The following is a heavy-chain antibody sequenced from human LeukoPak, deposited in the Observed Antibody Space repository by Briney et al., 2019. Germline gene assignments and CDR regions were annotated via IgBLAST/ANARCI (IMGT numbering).Heavy chain of an antibody. CDR1: GGSISSGDYY. D-gene: IGHD3-22*01. CDR2: IYYSGST. J-gene: IGHJ4*02. V-gene: IGHV4-30-4*01. CDR3: ACSSSGYYIFDY. Sequence: PSETLSLTCTVSGGSISSGDYYWSWIRQPPGKGLEWIGYIYYSGSTCYNPSLKSRVTISVDTSKNQFSLKLSSVTAADTAVYYCACSSSGYYIFDYWGQGTLVTVSS.